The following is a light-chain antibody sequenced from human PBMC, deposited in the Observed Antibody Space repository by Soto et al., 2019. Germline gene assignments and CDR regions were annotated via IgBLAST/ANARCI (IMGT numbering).Light chain of an antibody. Sequence: EIVLTQSPATLSLSPGERATLSCRASQSVSSYLAWYQQKPGQAPRLLIYDASNRATGIPARFSGRGAGTDFTLTISRLEPEDFAVYYCQQRSNWPPYTFGQGTKLEIK. CDR1: QSVSSY. J-gene: IGKJ2*01. CDR3: QQRSNWPPYT. CDR2: DAS. V-gene: IGKV3-11*01.